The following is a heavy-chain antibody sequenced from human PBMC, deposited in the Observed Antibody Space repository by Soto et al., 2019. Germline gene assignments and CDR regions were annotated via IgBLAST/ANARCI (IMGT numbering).Heavy chain of an antibody. D-gene: IGHD2-8*01. CDR2: ISGYNGNT. CDR1: GYTFTKYG. CDR3: AKNGQPPYYYYGLDV. J-gene: IGHJ6*02. V-gene: IGHV1-18*01. Sequence: ASVKVSCKASGYTFTKYGISWVRQAPGQGLEWMGWISGYNGNTNYAQKYQGRITMTIDTSTTTAYMELGSLTSDDTAVYYCAKNGQPPYYYYGLDVWGQGTTVTVSS.